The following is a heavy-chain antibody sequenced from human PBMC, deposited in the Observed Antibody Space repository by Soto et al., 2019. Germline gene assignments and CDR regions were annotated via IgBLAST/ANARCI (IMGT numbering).Heavy chain of an antibody. Sequence: EVQLVESGGGLAQPGGSLRLSCVASGFTFTTYWMSWVRQAPGKGLEWVANIRQDGGAQYYVESVKGRFTISRDNAKNSVYLQMDSLGAEDTAVYYCVRGGHGSGSYLGSYWGQGILVTVSS. CDR1: GFTFTTYW. CDR3: VRGGHGSGSYLGSY. J-gene: IGHJ4*02. CDR2: IRQDGGAQ. V-gene: IGHV3-7*03. D-gene: IGHD3-10*01.